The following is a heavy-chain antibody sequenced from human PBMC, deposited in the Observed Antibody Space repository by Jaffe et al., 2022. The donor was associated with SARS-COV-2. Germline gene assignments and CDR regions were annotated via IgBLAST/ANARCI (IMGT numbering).Heavy chain of an antibody. J-gene: IGHJ4*02. Sequence: QVQLQESGPGLVKPSQTLSLTCTVSRGSLSSGSYYWSWLRQPAGQELEWIGRVYMSGHTNYNPSLQSRVTISIDTSQDQFSLKVNSVTAADTAVYYCARIFDVSGTGRYFDYWGQGALVTVSS. CDR3: ARIFDVSGTGRYFDY. CDR1: RGSLSSGSYY. V-gene: IGHV4-61*02. D-gene: IGHD3-10*01. CDR2: VYMSGHT.